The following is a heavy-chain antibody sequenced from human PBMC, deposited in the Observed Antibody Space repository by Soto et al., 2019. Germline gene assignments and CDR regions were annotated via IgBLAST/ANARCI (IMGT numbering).Heavy chain of an antibody. CDR2: IYYSGTT. CDR3: ARDRVESGYPEYFQH. Sequence: SETLSLTCTVSGGSISNYYWTWIRQPPGKGLEWIGNIYYSGTTNYNPSLKSRVTISVDTSKNQFSLKLSSVTAADTAVYYCARDRVESGYPEYFQHWGQGTLVTVSS. J-gene: IGHJ1*01. CDR1: GGSISNYY. D-gene: IGHD3-22*01. V-gene: IGHV4-59*01.